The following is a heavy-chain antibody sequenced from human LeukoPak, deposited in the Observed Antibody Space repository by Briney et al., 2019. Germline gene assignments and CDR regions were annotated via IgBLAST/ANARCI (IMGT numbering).Heavy chain of an antibody. CDR3: ARPRGYCSGGSCLRYYFDY. D-gene: IGHD2-15*01. CDR2: INPNSGGT. CDR1: GYTFTGYY. V-gene: IGHV1-2*04. Sequence: ASVKVSCKASGYTFTGYYMHWVRQAPGQGLEWMGWINPNSGGTNYAQKFQGWVTMTRDTSISTAYLQWSSLKASDTAMYYCARPRGYCSGGSCLRYYFDYWGQGTLVTVSS. J-gene: IGHJ4*02.